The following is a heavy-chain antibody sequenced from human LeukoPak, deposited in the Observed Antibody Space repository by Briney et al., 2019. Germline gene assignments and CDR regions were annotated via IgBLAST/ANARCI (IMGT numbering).Heavy chain of an antibody. CDR3: ARMPSITRGYFDY. CDR1: GFTVSSNY. CDR2: IYYSGST. V-gene: IGHV4-39*01. Sequence: GSLRLSCAASGFTVSSNYMSWVRQPPGKGLEWIGSIYYSGSTYYNPSLKSRVTISVDTSKNQFSLKLSSVTAADTAVYYCARMPSITRGYFDYWGQGTLVTVSS. D-gene: IGHD3-10*01. J-gene: IGHJ4*02.